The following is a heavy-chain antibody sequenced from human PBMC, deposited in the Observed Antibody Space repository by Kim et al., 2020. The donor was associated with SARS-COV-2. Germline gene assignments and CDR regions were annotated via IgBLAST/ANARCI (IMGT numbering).Heavy chain of an antibody. V-gene: IGHV4-38-2*02. D-gene: IGHD6-13*01. CDR2: IYHSGST. Sequence: SETLSLTCTVSGYSISSGYYWGWIRQPPGKGLEWIGSIYHSGSTYYNPSLKSRVTISVDTSKNQFSLKLSSVTAADTAVYYCARAGAGSSWYDHHYFDYWGQGTLVTVSS. CDR3: ARAGAGSSWYDHHYFDY. J-gene: IGHJ4*02. CDR1: GYSISSGYY.